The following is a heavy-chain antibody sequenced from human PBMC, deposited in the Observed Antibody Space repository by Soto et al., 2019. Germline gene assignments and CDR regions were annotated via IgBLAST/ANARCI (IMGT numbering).Heavy chain of an antibody. V-gene: IGHV5-10-1*01. CDR3: ARLSRYTSSWPHY. D-gene: IGHD6-13*01. Sequence: PGESLKISCKGSGYSFTTYWINWVRQMPGKGLEWMGRIYLSDSFTNYSPSFQGHVTMSADKSISTASLQWSSLKASDTAMYYCARLSRYTSSWPHYWGQGTLVTVAS. CDR2: IYLSDSFT. J-gene: IGHJ4*02. CDR1: GYSFTTYW.